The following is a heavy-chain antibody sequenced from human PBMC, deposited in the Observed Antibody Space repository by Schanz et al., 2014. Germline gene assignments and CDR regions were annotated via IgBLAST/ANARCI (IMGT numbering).Heavy chain of an antibody. Sequence: QVHLVQSGAEVKRPGASVKVSCKASEYSFTSYSMHWVRQAPGQRLEWMGWINTGSGDTKYSQNFQGRVTMTTDTSASAINMRLMSLRSDDAAVYYCACPSGYNDDGTYFDFWGQGTLVTVSS. CDR1: EYSFTSYS. CDR3: ACPSGYNDDGTYFDF. CDR2: INTGSGDT. V-gene: IGHV1-3*04. J-gene: IGHJ4*02. D-gene: IGHD1-20*01.